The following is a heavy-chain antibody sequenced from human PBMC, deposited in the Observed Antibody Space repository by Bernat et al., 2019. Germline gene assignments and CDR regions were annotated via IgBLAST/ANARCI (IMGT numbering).Heavy chain of an antibody. Sequence: QVQLVESGGGLVKPGGSLRLSCAASGFTFSDYYMSWIRQAPGKGLEWVSYISSSSSYTNYADSVKGRFTISRDNAKNSLYLQMNSLRAEDTALYYCARDGYNLDAFDIWGQGTMVTVSS. CDR3: ARDGYNLDAFDI. CDR1: GFTFSDYY. J-gene: IGHJ3*02. D-gene: IGHD5-24*01. V-gene: IGHV3-11*05. CDR2: ISSSSSYT.